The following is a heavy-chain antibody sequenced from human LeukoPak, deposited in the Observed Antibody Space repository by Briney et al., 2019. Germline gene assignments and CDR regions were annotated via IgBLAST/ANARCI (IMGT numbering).Heavy chain of an antibody. Sequence: PSETLSLTCTVSGGSISSHYWSWIRQPPGKGLEWIGYIYYTGSTNYNPSLKSRVTISVDTSKNQFSLKLSSVTAADTAVYYCARGLVGATLGHWGQGTLVTVSS. CDR1: GGSISSHY. J-gene: IGHJ4*02. D-gene: IGHD1-26*01. V-gene: IGHV4-59*11. CDR3: ARGLVGATLGH. CDR2: IYYTGST.